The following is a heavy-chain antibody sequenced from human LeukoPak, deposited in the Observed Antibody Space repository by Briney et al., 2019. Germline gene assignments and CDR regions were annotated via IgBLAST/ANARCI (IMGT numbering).Heavy chain of an antibody. CDR3: AGRDYGGNRDDY. D-gene: IGHD4-23*01. CDR1: GGSISSGGYY. CDR2: IYYSGST. J-gene: IGHJ4*02. V-gene: IGHV4-31*03. Sequence: PSQTLSLTCTVSGGSISSGGYYWSWIRQHPGKGLEWIGYIYYSGSTYYNPSLKSRVTISVDTSKNQFSLKLSSVTAADTAVYYCAGRDYGGNRDDYWGQGTLVTVSS.